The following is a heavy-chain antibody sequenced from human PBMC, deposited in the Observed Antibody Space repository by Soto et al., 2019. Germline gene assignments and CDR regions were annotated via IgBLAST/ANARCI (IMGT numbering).Heavy chain of an antibody. D-gene: IGHD6-13*01. V-gene: IGHV3-23*01. CDR2: LSDSGDSI. Sequence: GGSLRLSCTASGFTFSSHAMTWVRQAPGKGLEWVSGLSDSGDSIYYADSVKGRFTIYRDNSMNTLYLQMNTLRVEDTAVYYCAKVSSSWYAGFFDLWGQGTLVTVSS. J-gene: IGHJ4*02. CDR1: GFTFSSHA. CDR3: AKVSSSWYAGFFDL.